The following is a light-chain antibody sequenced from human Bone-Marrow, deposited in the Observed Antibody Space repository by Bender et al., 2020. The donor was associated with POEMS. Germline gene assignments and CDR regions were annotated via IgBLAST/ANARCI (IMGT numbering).Light chain of an antibody. CDR3: CSYAGNSSYV. J-gene: IGLJ1*01. CDR2: DVN. V-gene: IGLV2-23*02. CDR1: SSDVWSYNL. Sequence: QSALTQPASVSGSPGQSITISCTGTSSDVWSYNLVSWYQHHPGKAPILLIYDVNKRPSGVSNRFSASKSGNTASLKISGLQADDEADYYCCSYAGNSSYVFGTGTKVTVL.